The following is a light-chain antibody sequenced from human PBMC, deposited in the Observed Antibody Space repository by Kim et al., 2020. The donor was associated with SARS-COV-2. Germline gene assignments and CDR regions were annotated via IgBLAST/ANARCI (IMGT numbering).Light chain of an antibody. V-gene: IGLV3-19*01. J-gene: IGLJ2*01. CDR3: QSRDSGGNIL. CDR2: GRN. Sequence: SSELTQDSAVCVALGQTVRITCQGDSLRSYYATWYQQRPRQAPVLVIYGRNNRPSGIPDRFSGSSSGNTASLTISGAQAEDEADFYCQSRDSGGNILFGGGTQLTVL. CDR1: SLRSYY.